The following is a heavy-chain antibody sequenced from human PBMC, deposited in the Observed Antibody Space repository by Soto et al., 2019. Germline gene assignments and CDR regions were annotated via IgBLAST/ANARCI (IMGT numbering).Heavy chain of an antibody. CDR3: ARGGRLVATITGY. V-gene: IGHV1-3*01. D-gene: IGHD5-12*01. CDR2: INAGNGNT. Sequence: ASVKVSFKAFGYTFTSYAMHWLRQAPGQRLEWMGWINAGNGNTKYSQKFQGRVTITRDTSISTAYMELSRLRSDDTAVYYCARGGRLVATITGYWGQGTLVTVSS. J-gene: IGHJ4*02. CDR1: GYTFTSYA.